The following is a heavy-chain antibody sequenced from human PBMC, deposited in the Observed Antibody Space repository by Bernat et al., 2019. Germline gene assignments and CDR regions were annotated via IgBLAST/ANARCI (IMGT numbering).Heavy chain of an antibody. CDR2: VYINGNT. CDR3: ARDFSLGELG. V-gene: IGHV3-53*01. D-gene: IGHD3-10*01. Sequence: EVQLVESGGGLIQPGGSLRLSCAASGFTVSSNHLSWVRQAPGRGLEWVSAVYINGNTYYADSVKGRFTISRDNSKNTVYLQMNSLRVEDTAVYYCARDFSLGELGWGQETLVTVSS. J-gene: IGHJ4*02. CDR1: GFTVSSNH.